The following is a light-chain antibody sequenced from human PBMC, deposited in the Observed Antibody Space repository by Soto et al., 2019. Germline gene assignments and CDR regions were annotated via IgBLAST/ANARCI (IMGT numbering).Light chain of an antibody. CDR2: GVS. CDR1: QSVSSSY. V-gene: IGKV3-20*01. J-gene: IGKJ4*01. Sequence: EIVLTQSPGTLSLYPGERATLSCRASQSVSSSYLAWYQQKPGQAPRLLFYGVSTRATGIQDRFSGSGSGNDFTLTISTLETEDFAVYYCQQFGSSPLTFGGGTKVEIK. CDR3: QQFGSSPLT.